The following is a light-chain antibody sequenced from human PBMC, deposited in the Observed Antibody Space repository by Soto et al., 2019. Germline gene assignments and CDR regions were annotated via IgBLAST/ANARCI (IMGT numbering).Light chain of an antibody. Sequence: DIQMTPSPSSLSASVGDRVTITCRASQSISTYLNWYQQKPGKATKLLIYAASILQSGVPSRFSGSGSGTDFIPTITSLQPEDFATYYCHQSFNTLWTFGQGTKVDIK. CDR3: HQSFNTLWT. V-gene: IGKV1-39*01. J-gene: IGKJ1*01. CDR2: AAS. CDR1: QSISTY.